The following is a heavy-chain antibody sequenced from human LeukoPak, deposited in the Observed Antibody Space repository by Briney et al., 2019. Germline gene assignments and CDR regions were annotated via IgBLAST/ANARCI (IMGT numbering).Heavy chain of an antibody. CDR3: AEALYGNQFNWFDP. Sequence: GGSLRLSCAASGFTFSSYAMSWVRQAPGKGLEWVSAISGSGGSTYYADSVKGRFTISRDNSKNTLYLQMNSLRAEDTAVYYCAEALYGNQFNWFDPWGQGTLVTVSS. CDR1: GFTFSSYA. V-gene: IGHV3-23*01. CDR2: ISGSGGST. J-gene: IGHJ5*02. D-gene: IGHD4-23*01.